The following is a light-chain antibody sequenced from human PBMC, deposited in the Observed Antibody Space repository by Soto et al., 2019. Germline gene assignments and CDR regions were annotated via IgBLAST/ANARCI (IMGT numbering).Light chain of an antibody. CDR1: QRVSNSY. CDR3: QQYERPPFA. Sequence: EIVLTQSPGTLSLFPGDRATLSCRASQRVSNSYLAWFQQKPGQAPRLLIYDASSRAAGVPDRVSGGGSGTDFPLTISARKPKDFALNSCQQYERPPFAFGQGTRLEI. J-gene: IGKJ2*01. CDR2: DAS. V-gene: IGKV3-20*01.